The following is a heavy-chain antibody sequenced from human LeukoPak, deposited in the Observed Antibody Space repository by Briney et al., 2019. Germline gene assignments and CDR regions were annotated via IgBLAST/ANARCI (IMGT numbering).Heavy chain of an antibody. CDR1: GFTFSRYW. CDR3: ATGNYYDSRGYYAFGH. Sequence: GGSLRLSCAASGFTFSRYWMHWVRQAPGKGLVWVSRINGDGSTTSYADSVKGGFTISRDNAKNTLYLQMNSLRAEDTAVYYCATGNYYDSRGYYAFGHWGQGTLVTVSS. D-gene: IGHD3-22*01. J-gene: IGHJ1*01. CDR2: INGDGSTT. V-gene: IGHV3-74*01.